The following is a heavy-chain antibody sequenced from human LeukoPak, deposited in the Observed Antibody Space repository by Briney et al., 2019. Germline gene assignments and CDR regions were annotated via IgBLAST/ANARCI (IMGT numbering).Heavy chain of an antibody. CDR1: GFTFSSYA. CDR3: ARDPVLAHAFDI. D-gene: IGHD6-6*01. CDR2: ISGSGGST. J-gene: IGHJ3*02. Sequence: GGSLRLSCAASGFTFSSYAMSWVRQAPGKGLEWVSAISGSGGSTYYADSVKGRFTISRDNSKNTLYLQMNSLRAEDTAVYYCARDPVLAHAFDIWGQGTMVTVSS. V-gene: IGHV3-23*01.